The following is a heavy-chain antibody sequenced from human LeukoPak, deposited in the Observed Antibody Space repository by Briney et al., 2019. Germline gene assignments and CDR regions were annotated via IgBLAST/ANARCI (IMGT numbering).Heavy chain of an antibody. D-gene: IGHD6-19*01. Sequence: PSETLSLTCTVSGGSMSSYYWSWIRQPPGKGLEWIGYIYHSGTTNYNPSLKSRVTISVDKSKKQFSLKLNSVTAADTAVYYCARAPGVGGGLVAGTNWFDPWGQGTLVTVSS. CDR3: ARAPGVGGGLVAGTNWFDP. V-gene: IGHV4-59*01. J-gene: IGHJ5*02. CDR2: IYHSGTT. CDR1: GGSMSSYY.